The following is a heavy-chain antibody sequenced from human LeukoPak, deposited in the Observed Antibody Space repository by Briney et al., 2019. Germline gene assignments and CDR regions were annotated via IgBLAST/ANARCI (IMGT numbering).Heavy chain of an antibody. J-gene: IGHJ3*01. CDR1: GYSISSGYY. V-gene: IGHV4-38-2*01. CDR3: ARQQGGIVGATDAFDL. Sequence: SETLSLTCAVSGYSISSGYYWGWIRQPPGKGLGWIASIYHSGSTYYNPSLKSRVTISVDTSKNQFSLKLSSVTAADTAVYYCARQQGGIVGATDAFDLWGQGTMVTVSS. CDR2: IYHSGST. D-gene: IGHD1-26*01.